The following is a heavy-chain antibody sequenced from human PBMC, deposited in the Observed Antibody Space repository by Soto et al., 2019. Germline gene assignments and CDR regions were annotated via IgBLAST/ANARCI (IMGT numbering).Heavy chain of an antibody. J-gene: IGHJ4*02. Sequence: PGGSLRLSCAASGFTFSSYAMSWIRQAPGKGLEWVSAISGSGDTTYYADSVKGRFTISRDNSKNTLYLQVNSLRAEDTAVYYCAKAPSGYHLTFDYWGQGTLVTVSS. CDR3: AKAPSGYHLTFDY. CDR1: GFTFSSYA. CDR2: ISGSGDTT. V-gene: IGHV3-23*01. D-gene: IGHD3-3*01.